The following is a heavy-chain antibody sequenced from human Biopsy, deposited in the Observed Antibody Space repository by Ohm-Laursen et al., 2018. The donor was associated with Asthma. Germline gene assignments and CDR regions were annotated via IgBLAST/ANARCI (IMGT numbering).Heavy chain of an antibody. J-gene: IGHJ6*02. Sequence: SLRLSCSAPGFTFGNFWMSWGRQTPGKGLEWVATITGDGSQKFYVDSVTGRFTISRDNSKNSLYLQMTSLRAEDTGIYFCARVLEDSDWGPFYFFGLDVWGQGTPVAVSS. CDR3: ARVLEDSDWGPFYFFGLDV. V-gene: IGHV3-7*03. D-gene: IGHD7-27*01. CDR2: ITGDGSQK. CDR1: GFTFGNFW.